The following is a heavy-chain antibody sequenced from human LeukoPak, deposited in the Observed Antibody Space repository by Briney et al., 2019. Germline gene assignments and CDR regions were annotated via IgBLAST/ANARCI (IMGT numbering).Heavy chain of an antibody. Sequence: GESLKISCKGSGYSFTSYWIGWVRQMTGKGLEWMGIIYPGDSDTRYSPSFQGQVTISADKSISTAYLQWSSLKASDTAMYYCASRPGYSSSWYYFDYWGQGTLVTVSS. J-gene: IGHJ4*02. CDR3: ASRPGYSSSWYYFDY. D-gene: IGHD6-13*01. CDR1: GYSFTSYW. V-gene: IGHV5-51*01. CDR2: IYPGDSDT.